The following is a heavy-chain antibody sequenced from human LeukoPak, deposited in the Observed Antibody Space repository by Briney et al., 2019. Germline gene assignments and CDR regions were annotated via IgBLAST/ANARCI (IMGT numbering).Heavy chain of an antibody. CDR3: AREDTAMDPEGFDY. CDR2: IIPIFGTA. J-gene: IGHJ4*01. CDR1: GGTFSSYA. D-gene: IGHD5-18*01. V-gene: IGHV1-69*13. Sequence: ASVKVSCKASGGTFSSYAISWVRQAPGQGLEWMGGIIPIFGTANYAQKFQGRVTITADESTSTAYMELSSLRSEDTAVYYCAREDTAMDPEGFDYWGQEPWSPSPQ.